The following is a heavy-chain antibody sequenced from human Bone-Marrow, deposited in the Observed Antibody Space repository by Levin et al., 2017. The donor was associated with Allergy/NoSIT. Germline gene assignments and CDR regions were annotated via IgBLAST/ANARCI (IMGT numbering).Heavy chain of an antibody. CDR3: ARDRGGNIVVVPAATSWFDP. J-gene: IGHJ5*02. V-gene: IGHV3-74*01. CDR1: GFTFSSYW. D-gene: IGHD2-2*01. CDR2: INSDGSST. Sequence: GESLKISCAASGFTFSSYWMHWVRQAPGKGLVWVSRINSDGSSTSYADSVKGRFTISRDNAKNTLYLQMNSLRAEDTAVYYCARDRGGNIVVVPAATSWFDPWGQGTLVTVSS.